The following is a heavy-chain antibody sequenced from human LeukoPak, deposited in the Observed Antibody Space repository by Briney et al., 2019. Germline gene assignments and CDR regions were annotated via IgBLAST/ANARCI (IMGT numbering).Heavy chain of an antibody. J-gene: IGHJ3*02. D-gene: IGHD4-23*01. CDR2: IYPGDSDT. V-gene: IGHV5-51*01. CDR3: PRLRGYGDNEVSVDI. CDR1: GYSFTSYW. Sequence: GESLKISCKGSGYSFTSYWIGWVRPMPGKGLEWMGIIYPGDSDTRYSPSFQGQVTISADKSISTAYLQWSSLKASDTAMSYCPRLRGYGDNEVSVDIWVLGTMVTVSS.